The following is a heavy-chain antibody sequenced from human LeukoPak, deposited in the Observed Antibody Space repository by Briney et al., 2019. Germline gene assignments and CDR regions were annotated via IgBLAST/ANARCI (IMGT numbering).Heavy chain of an antibody. D-gene: IGHD6-6*01. CDR1: GFTFTSYW. CDR3: ARDFGPSTAAWGAFDI. J-gene: IGHJ3*02. CDR2: IKDDGSGE. V-gene: IGHV3-7*01. Sequence: GGSLRLSCVASGFTFTSYWMAWVRQTPGKGLEWVADIKDDGSGEYYVDSVKGRFTISRDNAKKSLYLQMNSLRAEDTAVYYCARDFGPSTAAWGAFDIWAQGTMVIVSS.